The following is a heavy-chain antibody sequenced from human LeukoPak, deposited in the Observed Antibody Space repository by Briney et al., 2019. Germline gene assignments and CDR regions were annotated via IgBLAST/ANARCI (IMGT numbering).Heavy chain of an antibody. CDR1: GGSISSGAFY. J-gene: IGHJ4*02. D-gene: IGHD3-16*01. CDR2: IYYTGIT. Sequence: SETLSLTCTVSGGSISSGAFYNNWIRQRPGKGLEWNGYIYYTGITSYNPSLKSRATMSVDTSMNQVSLKLSSLTAADTAVYYCAASSGVTLGRFWGQGTLVTVSS. CDR3: AASSGVTLGRF. V-gene: IGHV4-31*03.